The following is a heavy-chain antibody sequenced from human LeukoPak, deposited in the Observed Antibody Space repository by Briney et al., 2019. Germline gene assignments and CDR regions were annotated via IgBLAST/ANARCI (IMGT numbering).Heavy chain of an antibody. J-gene: IGHJ3*02. CDR1: GGPFSGYY. D-gene: IGHD3-22*01. V-gene: IGHV4-34*01. CDR3: AREAPEEYYYDSSGLGAFDI. CDR2: INHSGST. Sequence: SETLSLTCAVYGGPFSGYYWSWIRQPPGKGLEWIGEINHSGSTNYNPSLKSRVTISVDTSKNQFSLKLSSVTAADTAVYYCAREAPEEYYYDSSGLGAFDIWGQGTMVTVSS.